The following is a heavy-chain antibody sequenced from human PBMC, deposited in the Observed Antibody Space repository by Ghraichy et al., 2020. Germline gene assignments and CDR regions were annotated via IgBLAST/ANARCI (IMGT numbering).Heavy chain of an antibody. CDR3: TRRVGSTGWAGDD. J-gene: IGHJ4*02. CDR2: ISSHANSYAT. CDR1: GFTFSGSS. Sequence: GGSLRLSCVASGFTFSGSSIHWVRQASGKGLEWVGRISSHANSYATASAASVTGRFTISSDDSESTAYLQMRSLRTADTAVSYGTRRVGSTGWAGDDGGQGILVTVSS. D-gene: IGHD6-13*01. V-gene: IGHV3-73*01.